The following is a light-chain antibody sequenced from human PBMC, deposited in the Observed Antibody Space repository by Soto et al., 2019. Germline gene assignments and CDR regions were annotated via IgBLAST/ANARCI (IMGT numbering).Light chain of an antibody. CDR2: DAS. V-gene: IGKV1-5*01. J-gene: IGKJ1*01. CDR1: RSIGNS. Sequence: DIQMTQSPSTLSASVGDRVTFTCRASRSIGNSFAWYQQKPGKAPKFLIYDASSLQSGVPSRFSGSGSGTEFTLTISSLQPDDFATYYCQQYNTYSPWAFGQGTKVDIK. CDR3: QQYNTYSPWA.